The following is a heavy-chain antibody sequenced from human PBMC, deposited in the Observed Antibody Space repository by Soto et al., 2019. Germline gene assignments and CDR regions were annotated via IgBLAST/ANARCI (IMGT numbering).Heavy chain of an antibody. Sequence: ASVKVSCKASGYTFTSYGISWVRQAPGQGLEWMGWISAYNGNTNYAQKLQGRVTMTTDTSTSTAYMELRSLRSDDTAVYYCARDSTTYYYDSSGYGDAFDIWGQGTMVTVSS. CDR1: GYTFTSYG. CDR3: ARDSTTYYYDSSGYGDAFDI. D-gene: IGHD3-22*01. J-gene: IGHJ3*02. V-gene: IGHV1-18*01. CDR2: ISAYNGNT.